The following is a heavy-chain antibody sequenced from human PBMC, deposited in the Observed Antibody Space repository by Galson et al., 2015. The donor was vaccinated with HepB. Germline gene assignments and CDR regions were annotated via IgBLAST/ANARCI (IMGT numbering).Heavy chain of an antibody. Sequence: SLRLSCAASGFSFSDAWMNWVRQAPGKGLEWVGRIKSGLESGTTEFGAPVRGRFSISRDDSKNTLYLQMNNLKSEDTAVYYCCIHHYYDTQNNNYRYMDVWGKGTTVTVSS. D-gene: IGHD3-22*01. CDR1: GFSFSDAW. J-gene: IGHJ6*03. V-gene: IGHV3-15*07. CDR2: IKSGLESGTT. CDR3: CIHHYYDTQNNNYRYMDV.